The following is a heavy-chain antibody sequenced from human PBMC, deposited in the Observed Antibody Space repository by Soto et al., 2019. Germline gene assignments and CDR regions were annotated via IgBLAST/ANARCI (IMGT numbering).Heavy chain of an antibody. CDR3: ALRSMAVVPEY. J-gene: IGHJ4*02. V-gene: IGHV4-59*01. Sequence: QVQLQESGPGLVKPSETLSLTCAVSGDSISSYYCMWIRQPPGKGLESIGYLYYGRSANYNPSLTSRVTLSVDTSTNQCSLTLSSMTAADTAVDYCALRSMAVVPEYWGQGTLVTVSS. D-gene: IGHD3-22*01. CDR2: LYYGRSA. CDR1: GDSISSYY.